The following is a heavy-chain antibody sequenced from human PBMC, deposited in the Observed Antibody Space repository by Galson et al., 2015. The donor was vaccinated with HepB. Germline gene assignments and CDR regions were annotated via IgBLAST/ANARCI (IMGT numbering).Heavy chain of an antibody. J-gene: IGHJ4*02. Sequence: SVKVSCKASGYTFTSYYMHWVRQAPGQGLEWMGIINPSGGTTSYAQKFQGRVTMTRDTSTSTVYMELSSLRSEDTAMYYCARCSSGYYPYSSFDNWGQGTLVTVSS. V-gene: IGHV1-46*01. CDR1: GYTFTSYY. CDR2: INPSGGTT. D-gene: IGHD3-22*01. CDR3: ARCSSGYYPYSSFDN.